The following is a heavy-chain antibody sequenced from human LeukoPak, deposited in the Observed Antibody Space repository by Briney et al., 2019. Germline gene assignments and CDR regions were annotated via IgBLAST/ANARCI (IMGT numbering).Heavy chain of an antibody. Sequence: GGSLRLSCAASGFTFSSYAMSWVRQAPGKGLEWVSAISGSGGSTYYADSVKGRFTISRDNSKNTLYLQMNGLRAEDTAVYYCAKVPGPYYDSSGFLDYWGQGTLVTVSS. V-gene: IGHV3-23*01. CDR3: AKVPGPYYDSSGFLDY. CDR2: ISGSGGST. CDR1: GFTFSSYA. D-gene: IGHD3-22*01. J-gene: IGHJ4*02.